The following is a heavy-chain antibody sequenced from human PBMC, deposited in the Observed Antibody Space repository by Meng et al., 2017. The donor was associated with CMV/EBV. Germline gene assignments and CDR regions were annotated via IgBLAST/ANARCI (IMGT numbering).Heavy chain of an antibody. CDR1: VYTFTGYG. Sequence: HVQRAQSVVEVKKPGVSGKVSCKASVYTFTGYGISWVRQAPGQGLEWMGWISVYNGHTNFAQNLQGRVTMTTDTSTSTAYVELRSLRSDDTAIYYCARGVPLGIIYSFDYWGQGTLVTVSS. D-gene: IGHD2-21*01. CDR2: ISVYNGHT. J-gene: IGHJ4*01. V-gene: IGHV1-18*01. CDR3: ARGVPLGIIYSFDY.